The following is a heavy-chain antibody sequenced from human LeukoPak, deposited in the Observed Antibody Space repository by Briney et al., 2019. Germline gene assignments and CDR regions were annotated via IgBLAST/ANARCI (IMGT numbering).Heavy chain of an antibody. CDR2: IKPDGSET. J-gene: IGHJ4*02. D-gene: IGHD2-15*01. CDR1: GFTFSSYW. CDR3: ARARYCSGGSCYSDY. V-gene: IGHV3-7*01. Sequence: GGSLRLSCAASGFTFSSYWMSWVRQAPGKGLEWVANIKPDGSETYYVDSVKGRFTIARDSAKNSLYLQMNSLRAEDTAVYYCARARYCSGGSCYSDYWGQGALVTVSS.